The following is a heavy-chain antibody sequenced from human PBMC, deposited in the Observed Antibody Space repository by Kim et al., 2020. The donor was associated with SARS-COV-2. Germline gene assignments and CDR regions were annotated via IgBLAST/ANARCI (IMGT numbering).Heavy chain of an antibody. V-gene: IGHV3-33*06. J-gene: IGHJ4*02. CDR2: SKE. Sequence: SKEFYRESVEGRFTVSKDNTKNPLFLHMDSLRAEDTAVYHCVKGTSAFDSWGQGTLVTVSS. CDR3: VKGTSAFDS.